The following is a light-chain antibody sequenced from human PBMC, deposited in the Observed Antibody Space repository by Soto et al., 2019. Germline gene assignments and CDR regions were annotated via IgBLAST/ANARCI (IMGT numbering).Light chain of an antibody. Sequence: EIVLTQSPATLSLSPGETATLSCRASQSVGGFLAWYQQKSGQAPRLLIYDTSKRATGIPARFSGSGSGTGITLTISSLEPEDFAIYHCQHRSNWPPMYTFGQGTKLEIK. V-gene: IGKV3-11*01. J-gene: IGKJ2*01. CDR1: QSVGGF. CDR3: QHRSNWPPMYT. CDR2: DTS.